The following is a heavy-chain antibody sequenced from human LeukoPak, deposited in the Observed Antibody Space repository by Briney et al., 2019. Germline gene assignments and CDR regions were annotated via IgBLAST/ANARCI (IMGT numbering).Heavy chain of an antibody. CDR3: ATGWGGFDY. Sequence: SGGSLRLSCAASGFTFSNAWMSWVRQAPGKGLEWVGRVKSKTDGGTTDYAAPVKGRFTISRDDSKNMLYLQMNSLKTEDTAVYFCATGWGGFDYWGQGTLVTVSS. D-gene: IGHD3-10*01. V-gene: IGHV3-15*01. CDR2: VKSKTDGGTT. J-gene: IGHJ4*02. CDR1: GFTFSNAW.